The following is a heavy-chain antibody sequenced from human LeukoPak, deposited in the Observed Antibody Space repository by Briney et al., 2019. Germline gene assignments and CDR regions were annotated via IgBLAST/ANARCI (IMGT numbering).Heavy chain of an antibody. CDR3: ACRASAISYYGVFDF. CDR1: GLTFSTHW. J-gene: IGHJ4*02. Sequence: GGSLRLSCAVAGLTFSTHWMSWVRQAPGKGLEWVANIKQDGSDKYYVDSVKGRFAISRDNARNSLYLQMNSLRAEDTAVYYCACRASAISYYGVFDFWGQGTLVTVSS. CDR2: IKQDGSDK. D-gene: IGHD3-22*01. V-gene: IGHV3-7*01.